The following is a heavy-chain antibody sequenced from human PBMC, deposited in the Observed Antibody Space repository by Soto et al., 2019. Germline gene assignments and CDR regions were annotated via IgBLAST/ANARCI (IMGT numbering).Heavy chain of an antibody. CDR1: GGSISSGDYY. CDR2: IYYSGST. Sequence: SETLSLTCTVSGGSISSGDYYWSWIRQPPGKVLEWIGYIYYSGSTYYNPSLKSRVTISVDTSKNQSSLKLSSVTSADTDVYYCARDLRGCSSTSCQYYYYYGMDVWGQGTTVTVSS. D-gene: IGHD2-2*01. CDR3: ARDLRGCSSTSCQYYYYYGMDV. V-gene: IGHV4-30-4*01. J-gene: IGHJ6*02.